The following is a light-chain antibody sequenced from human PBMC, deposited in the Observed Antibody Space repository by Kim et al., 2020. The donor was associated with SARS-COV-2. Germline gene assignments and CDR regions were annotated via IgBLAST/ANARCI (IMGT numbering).Light chain of an antibody. CDR3: QQYSSSPT. CDR2: GAS. CDR1: QSVSSNY. V-gene: IGKV3-20*01. Sequence: EIVLTQSPGTLSLSPGGRATLFCRASQSVSSNYLAWYQQKPGQAPRLLIYGASKRATGIPDRFSGSGSGTDFILTNSRLEPEDFAVYYCQQYSSSPTFGQGTKVDIK. J-gene: IGKJ1*01.